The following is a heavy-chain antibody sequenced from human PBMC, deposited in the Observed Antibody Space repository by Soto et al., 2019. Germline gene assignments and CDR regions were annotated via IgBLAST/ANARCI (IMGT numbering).Heavy chain of an antibody. V-gene: IGHV1-18*01. CDR2: ISAYNGNT. J-gene: IGHJ4*02. D-gene: IGHD3-3*01. CDR3: ARSDAYYDFWSGYSLSSLAFDY. CDR1: GYTFTSYG. Sequence: ASVKVSCKASGYTFTSYGISWVRQAPGQGLEWMGWISAYNGNTNYAQKHQGRVNMTTDTSTSTAYMELRSLRSDDTAVYYCARSDAYYDFWSGYSLSSLAFDYWGQGTLVTVSS.